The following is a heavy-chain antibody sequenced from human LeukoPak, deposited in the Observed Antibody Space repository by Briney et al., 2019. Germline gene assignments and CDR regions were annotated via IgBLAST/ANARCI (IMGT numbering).Heavy chain of an antibody. J-gene: IGHJ4*02. CDR2: INPKNGGA. D-gene: IGHD6-19*01. V-gene: IGHV1-2*07. Sequence: ASVKVSCKTSGYTFIGYYMHWVRQAPGQGLEWMGRINPKNGGANYAPSFQGRVTMTRDRSISTAYMELSRLRSDDTAVYYCASLGDSSGWPLFDYWGQGTLVTVSS. CDR3: ASLGDSSGWPLFDY. CDR1: GYTFIGYY.